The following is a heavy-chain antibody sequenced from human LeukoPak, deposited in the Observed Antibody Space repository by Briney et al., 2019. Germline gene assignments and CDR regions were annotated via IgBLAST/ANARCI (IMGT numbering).Heavy chain of an antibody. CDR3: AKAEDSSGWENWFDP. D-gene: IGHD6-19*01. J-gene: IGHJ5*02. CDR2: IIPILGIA. CDR1: GGTFSSYA. Sequence: SVKVSCKASGGTFSSYAISWVRQAPGQGLEWMGRIIPILGIANYAQKFQGRVTITADKSTGTAYMELSSLRSEDTAVYYCAKAEDSSGWENWFDPWGQGTLVTVSS. V-gene: IGHV1-69*04.